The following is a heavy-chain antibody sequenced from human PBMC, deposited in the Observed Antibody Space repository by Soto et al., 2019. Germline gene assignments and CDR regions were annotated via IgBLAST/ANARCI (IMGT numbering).Heavy chain of an antibody. V-gene: IGHV4-34*01. Sequence: SETLSLTCAVDGESSNIYYWSWIRQVPGKGLDWIGEINYSGSTNYNPSLKSRVTISLDTSKKQFSLKLTSVTAADTAVYYCARDLKVGGYDFWSGLHGCYGMDVWGQGTTVTVSS. CDR1: GESSNIYY. D-gene: IGHD3-3*01. CDR3: ARDLKVGGYDFWSGLHGCYGMDV. CDR2: INYSGST. J-gene: IGHJ6*02.